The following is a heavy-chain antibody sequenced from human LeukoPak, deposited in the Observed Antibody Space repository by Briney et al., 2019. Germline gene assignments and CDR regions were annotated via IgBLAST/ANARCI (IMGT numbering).Heavy chain of an antibody. CDR1: GGSFRDYY. D-gene: IGHD5-24*01. CDR2: INHSGST. J-gene: IGHJ4*02. Sequence: SETLSLTCAVYGGSFRDYYWSWIRQSPGKGLEWIGEINHSGSTNYNPSLKSRVTISVDTSKNQLSLKLRSVTAADTAVYYCARGGRDGYTLYPLDYWGQGTLVTVSS. V-gene: IGHV4-34*01. CDR3: ARGGRDGYTLYPLDY.